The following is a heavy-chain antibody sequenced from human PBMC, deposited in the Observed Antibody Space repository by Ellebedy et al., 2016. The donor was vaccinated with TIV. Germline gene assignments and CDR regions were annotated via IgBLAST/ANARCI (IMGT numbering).Heavy chain of an antibody. J-gene: IGHJ4*02. V-gene: IGHV3-74*01. CDR2: INSDGSST. CDR3: ARRSSGYCVGVKCTTDFDY. Sequence: GESLKISXAASGFTFSSYWMHWVRQAPGKGLVWVSRINSDGSSTSYADSVKGRFTISRDNAKNTLYLQMNSLRAEDTAVYYCARRSSGYCVGVKCTTDFDYWGQGSLVTVSS. D-gene: IGHD2-2*03. CDR1: GFTFSSYW.